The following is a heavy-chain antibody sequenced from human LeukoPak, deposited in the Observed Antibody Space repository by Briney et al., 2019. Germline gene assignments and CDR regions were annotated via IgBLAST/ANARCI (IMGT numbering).Heavy chain of an antibody. V-gene: IGHV4-39*07. CDR1: GGSISSSSYY. D-gene: IGHD5-18*01. Sequence: PSETLSLTCTVSGGSISSSSYYWGWIRQPPGKGLEWIGSIYYSGSTYYNPSLKSRVTISVDTSKNQFSLKLSSVTAADTAVYYCARDRIQLGGYYYYMDVGGKGTTVTVSS. CDR2: IYYSGST. J-gene: IGHJ6*03. CDR3: ARDRIQLGGYYYYMDV.